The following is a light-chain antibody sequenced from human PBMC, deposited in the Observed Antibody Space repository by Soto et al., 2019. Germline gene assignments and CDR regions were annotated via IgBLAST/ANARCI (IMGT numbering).Light chain of an antibody. J-gene: IGKJ4*02. Sequence: IQLAQSPATLSVSVGDRVTITCRASQSIGSWLAWYQLKPGKAPKLLIYKASSLESGVPSRFSGSGSGTEFTLTINSLQPDDFATYYSQQYDTYTPFGGGTKVEIK. CDR3: QQYDTYTP. CDR1: QSIGSW. CDR2: KAS. V-gene: IGKV1-5*03.